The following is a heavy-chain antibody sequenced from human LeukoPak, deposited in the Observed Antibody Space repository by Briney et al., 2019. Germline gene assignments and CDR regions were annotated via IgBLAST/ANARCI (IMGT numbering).Heavy chain of an antibody. D-gene: IGHD6-13*01. CDR3: AKDKEQLVLYAFDI. V-gene: IGHV3-9*01. J-gene: IGHJ3*02. CDR2: ISWNSGSI. Sequence: WVSGISWNSGSIGYADSVKGRFTISRDNAKNSLYLQMNSLRAEDTALYYCAKDKEQLVLYAFDIWGQGTMVTVSS.